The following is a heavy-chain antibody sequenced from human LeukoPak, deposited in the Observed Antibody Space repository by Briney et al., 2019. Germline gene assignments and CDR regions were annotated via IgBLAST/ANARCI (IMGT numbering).Heavy chain of an antibody. V-gene: IGHV3-9*01. Sequence: GRSLRLSCAASGFTFDDYAMHWVRQAPGKGQEWVSGISWNSGSIGYADSVKGRFTISRDNAKNSLYLQMNSLRAEDTALYYCAKDMVRGVHGMDVWGQGTTVTVSS. J-gene: IGHJ6*02. CDR1: GFTFDDYA. D-gene: IGHD3-10*01. CDR2: ISWNSGSI. CDR3: AKDMVRGVHGMDV.